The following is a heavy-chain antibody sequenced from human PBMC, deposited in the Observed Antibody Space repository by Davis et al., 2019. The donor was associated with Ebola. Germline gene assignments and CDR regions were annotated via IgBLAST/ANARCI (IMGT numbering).Heavy chain of an antibody. V-gene: IGHV1-46*01. D-gene: IGHD2-2*01. J-gene: IGHJ6*02. CDR1: GYTFTSYY. CDR3: ARESLDIVVVPAAKTYYYYGMDV. CDR2: INPSGGST. Sequence: ASVPVSCKASGYTFTSYYMHWVRQAPGQGLEWMGIINPSGGSTSYAQKFQGRVTITADKSTSTAYMELSSLRSEDTAVYYCARESLDIVVVPAAKTYYYYGMDVWGQGTTVTVSS.